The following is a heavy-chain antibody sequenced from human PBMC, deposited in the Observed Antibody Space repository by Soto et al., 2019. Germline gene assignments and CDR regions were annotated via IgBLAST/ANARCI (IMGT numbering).Heavy chain of an antibody. CDR3: ASARVPHDSSGYYDWFDP. J-gene: IGHJ5*02. D-gene: IGHD3-22*01. CDR2: IYYSGST. V-gene: IGHV4-30-4*01. CDR1: GGSISSGDYY. Sequence: KPSETLSLTCTVSGGSISSGDYYWSWIRQPPGKGLEWIGYIYYSGSTYYNPSLKSRVTISVDTSKNQFSLKLSSVTAADTAVYYCASARVPHDSSGYYDWFDPWGQGTLVTVSS.